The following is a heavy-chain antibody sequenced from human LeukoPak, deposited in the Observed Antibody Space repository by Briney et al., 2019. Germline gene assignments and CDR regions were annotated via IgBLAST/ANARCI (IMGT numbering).Heavy chain of an antibody. CDR3: ARGRLSTVVSPLWD. Sequence: ASVKVSCKAFGYXFISYYINWVRQAPGQGLEWMGIINPSGGSTSYAQKFQGRVTMTRDTSTSTVYMELSSLRSEDTAVYYCARGRLSTVVSPLWDWGQGTLVTVSS. CDR2: INPSGGST. CDR1: GYXFISYY. J-gene: IGHJ4*02. V-gene: IGHV1-46*01. D-gene: IGHD4-23*01.